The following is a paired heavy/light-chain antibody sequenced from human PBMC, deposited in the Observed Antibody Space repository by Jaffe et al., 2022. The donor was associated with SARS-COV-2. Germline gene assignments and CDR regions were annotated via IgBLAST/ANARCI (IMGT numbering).Light chain of an antibody. J-gene: IGKJ3*01. CDR3: QQYGTSPFT. CDR1: QSVSSNY. Sequence: EIVLTQSPGTLSLSPGERATLSCRASQSVSSNYLAWYLQKPGQAPRLLIYGASSRATGVPDRFSGSGSGTDFTLTISRLEPEDFAFYYCQQYGTSPFTFGPGTKVDIK. V-gene: IGKV3-20*01. CDR2: GAS.
Heavy chain of an antibody. CDR2: ISSSGSKI. J-gene: IGHJ6*03. CDR3: ARDGGKVSHYYMDV. Sequence: VQLVESGGGLVKPGGSLRLSCAASGFTFSDYYMSWIRQAPGKGLEWVSYISSSGSKIYYADSVKGRFTISRDNAQNSLYLQMNSLRAEDTAVYFCARDGGKVSHYYMDVWGKGTTVTVSS. D-gene: IGHD2-8*01. V-gene: IGHV3-11*01. CDR1: GFTFSDYY.